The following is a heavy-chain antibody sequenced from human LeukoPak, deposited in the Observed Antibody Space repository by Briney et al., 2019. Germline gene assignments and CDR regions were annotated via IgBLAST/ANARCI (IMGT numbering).Heavy chain of an antibody. V-gene: IGHV1-3*01. Sequence: ASVKVSCKASGYTFTSYAMHWVRQAPGQRLEWMGWINAGNGNTKYSQKFQGRVTITRDTSASTAYMELSSLRFEDTAVYYCARVPLWFGELFFDYWGQGTLVTVSS. J-gene: IGHJ4*02. CDR3: ARVPLWFGELFFDY. D-gene: IGHD3-10*01. CDR1: GYTFTSYA. CDR2: INAGNGNT.